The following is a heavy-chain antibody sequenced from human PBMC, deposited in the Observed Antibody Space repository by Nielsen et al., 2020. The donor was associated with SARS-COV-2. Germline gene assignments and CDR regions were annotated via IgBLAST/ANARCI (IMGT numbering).Heavy chain of an antibody. Sequence: ASVKVSCKASGYTFTSYGISWVRQAPGQGLEWMGWISAYNGNTNYAQKLQGRVTMTTDTSTSTAYMELRSLRSDDTAVYYCARDRLIAAAGTWFDPWGQGTLVTVSP. V-gene: IGHV1-18*01. CDR3: ARDRLIAAAGTWFDP. D-gene: IGHD6-13*01. CDR2: ISAYNGNT. J-gene: IGHJ5*02. CDR1: GYTFTSYG.